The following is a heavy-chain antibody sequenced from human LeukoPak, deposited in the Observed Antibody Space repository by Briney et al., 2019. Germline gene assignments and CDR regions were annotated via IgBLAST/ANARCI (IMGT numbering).Heavy chain of an antibody. V-gene: IGHV4-34*01. CDR1: GGSFSGYY. CDR3: ARGHYDFWSGYSPFDY. Sequence: SETLSLTCAVYGGSFSGYYWSWIRQPPGKGLEWIGEINHSGSTNYNPSLKSRVTISVDTSKNQFPLKLSSVTAADTAVYYCARGHYDFWSGYSPFDYWGQGTLVTVSS. J-gene: IGHJ4*02. CDR2: INHSGST. D-gene: IGHD3-3*01.